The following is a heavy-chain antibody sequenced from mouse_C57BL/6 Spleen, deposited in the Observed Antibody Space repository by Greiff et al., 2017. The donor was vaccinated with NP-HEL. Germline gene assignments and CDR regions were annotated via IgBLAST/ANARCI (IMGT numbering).Heavy chain of an antibody. V-gene: IGHV5-4*03. CDR2: ISDGGSYT. CDR1: GFTFSSYA. J-gene: IGHJ4*01. D-gene: IGHD2-4*01. CDR3: ARMGYDYDEDAMDY. Sequence: EVKVVESGGGLVKPGGSLKLSCAASGFTFSSYAMSWVRQTPEKRLEWVATISDGGSYTYYPDNVKGRFTISRDNAKNNLYLQMSHLKSEDTAMYYCARMGYDYDEDAMDYWGQGTSVTVSS.